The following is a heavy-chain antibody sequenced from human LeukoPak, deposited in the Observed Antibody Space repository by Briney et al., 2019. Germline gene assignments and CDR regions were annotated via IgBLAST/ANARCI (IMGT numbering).Heavy chain of an antibody. CDR3: ARENGDYESYYYYYGMDV. Sequence: PSETLSLTCTVSGGSVSSGSYYWSWIRQPPGKGLEWIGYIYYSGSTNYNPSLKSRVTISVDTSKNQFSLKLSSVTAADTAVYYCARENGDYESYYYYYGMDVWGQGTTVTVSS. J-gene: IGHJ6*02. CDR2: IYYSGST. D-gene: IGHD4-17*01. V-gene: IGHV4-61*01. CDR1: GGSVSSGSYY.